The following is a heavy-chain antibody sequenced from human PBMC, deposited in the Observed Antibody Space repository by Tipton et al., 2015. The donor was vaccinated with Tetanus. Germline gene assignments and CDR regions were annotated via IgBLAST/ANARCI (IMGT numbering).Heavy chain of an antibody. CDR1: GFIFRNYL. V-gene: IGHV3-30*03. D-gene: IGHD2-2*01. CDR3: ARGGCSSSSCYGVNYGLDV. J-gene: IGHJ6*02. CDR2: VSYDGNSK. Sequence: SLRLSCAASGFIFRNYLMYWVRQAPGKGLEWVADVSYDGNSKNYADSVKGRCSISRDNAKNTVFLQMNSLRDEDTAVYYCARGGCSSSSCYGVNYGLDVWGQGTTVSVSS.